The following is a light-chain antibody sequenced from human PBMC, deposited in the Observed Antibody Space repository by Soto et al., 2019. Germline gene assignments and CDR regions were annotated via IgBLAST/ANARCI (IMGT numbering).Light chain of an antibody. V-gene: IGKV3-15*01. CDR2: DAS. CDR1: QSVGSN. CDR3: QQYNNWPYT. J-gene: IGKJ2*01. Sequence: EIVLTHSPATLSVSPGERATLSCRASQSVGSNLAWYQQRPCQPPRLLIYDASTRATDIPARFSGGGSGTEFPLTISSLQSEDFAVYYCQQYNNWPYTFGQGTKLPLK.